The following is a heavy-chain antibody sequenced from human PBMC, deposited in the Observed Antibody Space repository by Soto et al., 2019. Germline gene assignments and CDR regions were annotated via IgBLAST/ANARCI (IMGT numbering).Heavy chain of an antibody. Sequence: GGSLRLSCAASGFTFSSYGMHWVRQAPGKGLEWVAVISYDGSNKYYADSVKGRFTISRDNSKNTLYLQMNSLRAEDTAVYYCAKPLYLYSSGWYFDYWGQGTLVTVSS. CDR3: AKPLYLYSSGWYFDY. J-gene: IGHJ4*02. CDR2: ISYDGSNK. CDR1: GFTFSSYG. D-gene: IGHD6-19*01. V-gene: IGHV3-30*18.